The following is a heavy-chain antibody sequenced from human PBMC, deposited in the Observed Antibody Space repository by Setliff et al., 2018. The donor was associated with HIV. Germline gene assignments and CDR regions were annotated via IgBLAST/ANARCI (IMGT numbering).Heavy chain of an antibody. CDR1: GAPFSGFH. V-gene: IGHV4-34*01. Sequence: SETLSLTCAVYGAPFSGFHWGWIRQPPGKGLEWIGEINHSGSTNYNPSLNSRVTISVDTSKNKFSLKVSSVTAADTDVYYCARVGTTVTPRETYKWFDPWGQGTLVTVSS. CDR3: ARVGTTVTPRETYKWFDP. CDR2: INHSGST. J-gene: IGHJ5*02. D-gene: IGHD4-17*01.